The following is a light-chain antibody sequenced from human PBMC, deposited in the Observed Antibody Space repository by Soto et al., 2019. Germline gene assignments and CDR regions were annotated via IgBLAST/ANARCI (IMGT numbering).Light chain of an antibody. CDR3: QQYDDWPPIT. CDR2: GAS. J-gene: IGKJ5*01. Sequence: ETVMTQSPATLSVSPGVRATLSCRASPSVSTKLPWYQHKPGQAPRLLIYGASTRATCIPARFSGIGSGTEFTLTVSSLQSEDFAVYYCQQYDDWPPITFGQGTRLEIK. V-gene: IGKV3D-15*01. CDR1: PSVSTK.